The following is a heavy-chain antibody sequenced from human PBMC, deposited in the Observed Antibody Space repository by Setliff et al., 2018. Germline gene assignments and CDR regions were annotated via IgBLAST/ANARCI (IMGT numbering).Heavy chain of an antibody. V-gene: IGHV3-21*01. CDR2: ISSSSTYI. CDR1: GFIFSSFS. D-gene: IGHD1-26*01. CDR3: ARDQGASSPIDY. J-gene: IGHJ4*02. Sequence: GGSLRLSCAASGFIFSSFSINWVRQAPGKGLEWVSSISSSSTYIYYTDSVKGRFTISRDNAKNSLYLQMNSLRAEDTAVYFCARDQGASSPIDYWGQGTLVTVSS.